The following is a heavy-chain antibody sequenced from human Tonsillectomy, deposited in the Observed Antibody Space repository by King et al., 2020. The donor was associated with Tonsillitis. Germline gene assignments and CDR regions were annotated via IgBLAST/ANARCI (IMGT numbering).Heavy chain of an antibody. CDR1: GYTFTGYY. D-gene: IGHD3-22*01. Sequence: VQLVQSGAEVKKPGASVKFSCKASGYTFTGYYRHWVRQAPGQGLEWMGWINPNSGGTNYVQKFQGRGTMTRDTSISTAYMELSRLRSDDTAVYYCARGFYYDSSGYPHDYWGQGTLITVSS. CDR2: INPNSGGT. J-gene: IGHJ4*02. V-gene: IGHV1-2*02. CDR3: ARGFYYDSSGYPHDY.